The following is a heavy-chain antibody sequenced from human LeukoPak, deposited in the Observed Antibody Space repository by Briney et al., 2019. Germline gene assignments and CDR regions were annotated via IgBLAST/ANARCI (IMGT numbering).Heavy chain of an antibody. Sequence: ASVTVSCKASGYSFTGNYIHWVRQTPGQGLEWMGWIDPNRGATDYAQKFQGRVSMTRDTSVSTVYMELGNLRSHDTAVYYCAREGSSGYYPPYFDYWGQGTLVTVSS. V-gene: IGHV1-2*02. CDR2: IDPNRGAT. CDR1: GYSFTGNY. CDR3: AREGSSGYYPPYFDY. D-gene: IGHD3-22*01. J-gene: IGHJ4*02.